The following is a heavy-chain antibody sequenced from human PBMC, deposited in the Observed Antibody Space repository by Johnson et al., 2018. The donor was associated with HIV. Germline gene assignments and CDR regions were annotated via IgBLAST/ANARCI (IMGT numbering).Heavy chain of an antibody. D-gene: IGHD2-8*01. J-gene: IGHJ3*02. V-gene: IGHV3-33*01. CDR3: ARALGLEVCAFDI. Sequence: QVQLVESGGGVVQPGRSLRLSCAASGFAFSNYGMHWVRQAPGKGLEWVAVISFDGSYKYYVDSVKGRFTISRDNAKNSLYLQMNSLRAEDTAVYYCARALGLEVCAFDIWGQGTMVTVSS. CDR2: ISFDGSYK. CDR1: GFAFSNYG.